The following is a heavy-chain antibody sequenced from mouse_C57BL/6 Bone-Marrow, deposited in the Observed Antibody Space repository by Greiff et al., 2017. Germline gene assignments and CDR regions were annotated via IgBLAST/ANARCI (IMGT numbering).Heavy chain of an antibody. CDR1: GYTFTSYW. V-gene: IGHV1-7*01. J-gene: IGHJ4*01. D-gene: IGHD1-1*01. CDR3: ARDYYGSRGYAMDY. Sequence: QVHVKQSGAELAKPGASVKLSCKASGYTFTSYWMHWVKQRPGQGLEWIGYINPSSGYTKYNQKFKDKATLTADKSSSTAYMQLSSLTYEDSAVYYCARDYYGSRGYAMDYWGQGTSVTVSS. CDR2: INPSSGYT.